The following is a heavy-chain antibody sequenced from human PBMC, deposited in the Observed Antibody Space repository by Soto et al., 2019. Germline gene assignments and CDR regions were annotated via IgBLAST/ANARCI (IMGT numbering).Heavy chain of an antibody. Sequence: QVQLVQSGAEVKKPGASVKVSCKASGYTFTSYDINWVRQATGQGLEWMGWMNPNSGNTGYAQKFQGRVTMTRNTSISTAYMELSSLRSEDTAVYYCAREVGYYYDSSGYSDAFDIWGQRTMVTVSS. J-gene: IGHJ3*02. CDR2: MNPNSGNT. V-gene: IGHV1-8*01. D-gene: IGHD3-22*01. CDR3: AREVGYYYDSSGYSDAFDI. CDR1: GYTFTSYD.